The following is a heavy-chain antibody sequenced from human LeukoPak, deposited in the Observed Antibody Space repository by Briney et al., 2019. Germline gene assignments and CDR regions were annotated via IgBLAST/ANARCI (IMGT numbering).Heavy chain of an antibody. CDR1: GFTFSSYS. D-gene: IGHD3-9*01. J-gene: IGHJ6*02. CDR2: ISSSSSYI. CDR3: ARDLPPPNVLRYFDWLLGGMDV. V-gene: IGHV3-21*01. Sequence: GGSLRLSCAASGFTFSSYSMNWVRQAPGKGLEWVSSISSSSSYIYYADSVKGRFTISRDNAKNSLYLQMNSLRAEDTAVYYCARDLPPPNVLRYFDWLLGGMDVWGQGTTVTVSS.